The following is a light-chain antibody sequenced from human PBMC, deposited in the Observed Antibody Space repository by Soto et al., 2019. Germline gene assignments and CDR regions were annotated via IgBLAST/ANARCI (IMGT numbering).Light chain of an antibody. V-gene: IGLV2-14*01. CDR3: NSYTSRNPYV. Sequence: QFVLAQPASVSGSPGQSITISCTGTSGDVGGYRYVSWFQQHPGKAPKLIIYEVSHRPSGVSNRFSGSKSGNTASLTISGLQDEDEADYYCNSYTSRNPYVFGSGTKVTVL. J-gene: IGLJ1*01. CDR1: SGDVGGYRY. CDR2: EVS.